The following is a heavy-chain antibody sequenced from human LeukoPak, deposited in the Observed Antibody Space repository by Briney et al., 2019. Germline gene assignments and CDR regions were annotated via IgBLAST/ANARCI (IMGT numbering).Heavy chain of an antibody. CDR3: ARGPFGYCSGGSCPRQYNWFDP. CDR1: GESFSGYY. CDR2: INHSGST. V-gene: IGHV4-34*01. D-gene: IGHD2-15*01. J-gene: IGHJ5*02. Sequence: SETLSLTCAVYGESFSGYYWSWIRQPPGKGLEWLGEINHSGSTKYNPSLKSRATISLDTSKNQFSLKLSSVPAADTAVYYCARGPFGYCSGGSCPRQYNWFDPWGQGTLVTVSS.